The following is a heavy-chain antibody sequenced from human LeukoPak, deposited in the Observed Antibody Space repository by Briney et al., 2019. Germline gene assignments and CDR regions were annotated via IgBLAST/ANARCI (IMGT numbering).Heavy chain of an antibody. CDR3: VRDLAYTTGWAFYFDY. J-gene: IGHJ4*02. CDR2: IYSGGNT. Sequence: PGGSLRLSCAASGFTVSSNYMSWVRQAPGKGLEWVSVIYSGGNTYYTDSVKGRFTISRDNSKNTVYLQMNSLRAEDTAVYYCVRDLAYTTGWAFYFDYWGQGTLVTVSS. CDR1: GFTVSSNY. D-gene: IGHD6-19*01. V-gene: IGHV3-53*01.